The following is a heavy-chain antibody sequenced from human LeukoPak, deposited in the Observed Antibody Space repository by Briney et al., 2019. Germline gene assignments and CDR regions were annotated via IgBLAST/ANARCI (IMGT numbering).Heavy chain of an antibody. Sequence: PGGSLRLSCAASGFTFSSYWMSWVRQAPGKGLEWVANIKQDGSEKYYVDSVKGRFTISRDNAKNSLYLQMNSLRAEDTAVYYCARCITIFGVANDYWGQGTLVTVSS. CDR2: IKQDGSEK. D-gene: IGHD3-3*01. CDR1: GFTFSSYW. CDR3: ARCITIFGVANDY. J-gene: IGHJ4*02. V-gene: IGHV3-7*01.